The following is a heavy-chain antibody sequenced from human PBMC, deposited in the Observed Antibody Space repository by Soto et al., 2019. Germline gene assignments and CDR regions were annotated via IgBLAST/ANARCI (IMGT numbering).Heavy chain of an antibody. CDR1: GFTFSSYA. CDR3: ARGVVAATDYYYGMDV. CDR2: ISYDGSNK. Sequence: QVQLVESGGGVVQPGRSLRLSCAASGFTFSSYAMHWVRQAPGKGLEWVAVISYDGSNKYYADSVMGRFTISRDNPKKTVYLRLTGLRAEDTAVYYCARGVVAATDYYYGMDVWGQGTTVTVSS. V-gene: IGHV3-30-3*01. D-gene: IGHD2-15*01. J-gene: IGHJ6*02.